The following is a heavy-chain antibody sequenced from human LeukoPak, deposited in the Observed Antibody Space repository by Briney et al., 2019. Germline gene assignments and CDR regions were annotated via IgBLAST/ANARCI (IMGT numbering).Heavy chain of an antibody. CDR3: ARVVEGATRGRDFDS. CDR1: GGTFSSYT. V-gene: IGHV1-69*02. D-gene: IGHD2-15*01. CDR2: IIPILGIA. J-gene: IGHJ3*02. Sequence: SVKVSCKASGGTFSSYTICWVRQAPGQGLEWMGRIIPILGIANYAQKFQGRVTITADKSTSTAYMELSSLISEDTAVYYCARVVEGATRGRDFDSWGQGTMVTVSS.